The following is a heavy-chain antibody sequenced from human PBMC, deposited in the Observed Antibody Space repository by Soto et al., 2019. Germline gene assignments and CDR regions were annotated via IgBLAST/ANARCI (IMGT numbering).Heavy chain of an antibody. V-gene: IGHV3-30-3*01. Sequence: SLRLSCAASGFTFSSYAMHWVRQAPGKGLEWVAVISYDGSNKYYADSVKGRFTISRDNSKNTLYLQMNSLRAEDTAVYYCARDRLRYNWNDFPYYYYGMDFWGQGTTVTVSS. CDR2: ISYDGSNK. CDR1: GFTFSSYA. D-gene: IGHD1-1*01. J-gene: IGHJ6*02. CDR3: ARDRLRYNWNDFPYYYYGMDF.